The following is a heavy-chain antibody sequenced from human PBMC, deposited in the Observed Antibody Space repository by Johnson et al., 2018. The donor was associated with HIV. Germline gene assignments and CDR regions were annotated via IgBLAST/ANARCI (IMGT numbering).Heavy chain of an antibody. CDR1: GFTFSSYA. J-gene: IGHJ3*02. CDR2: IGTAGDT. CDR3: ARGSSYYYDSSGSDAFDI. V-gene: IGHV3-13*01. Sequence: VQLVESGGGVVQPGRSLRLSCAASGFTFSSYAMHCVRQAPGKGLEWVSAIGTAGDTSYPASVKGRFTISRENAKNSLYLQMNSLRAGDTAVYYCARGSSYYYDSSGSDAFDIWGQGTLFTVSS. D-gene: IGHD3-22*01.